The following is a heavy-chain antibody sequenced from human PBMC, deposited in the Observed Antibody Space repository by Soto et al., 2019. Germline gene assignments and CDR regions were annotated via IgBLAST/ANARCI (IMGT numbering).Heavy chain of an antibody. J-gene: IGHJ4*02. V-gene: IGHV3-66*01. D-gene: IGHD2-21*02. CDR3: ARGPTTAASDY. Sequence: PGGSLRLSSAASGLTVSSNDMSWVRQAPGKGLEWVSVIYSGGSTYYADSVKGRFTISRDNSKNTLYLQMNSLRAEDTAVYYCARGPTTAASDYWGQGTLVTVSS. CDR1: GLTVSSND. CDR2: IYSGGST.